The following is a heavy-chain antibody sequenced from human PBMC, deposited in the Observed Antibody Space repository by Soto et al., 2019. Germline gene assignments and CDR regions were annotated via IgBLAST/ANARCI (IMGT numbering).Heavy chain of an antibody. CDR1: GSSFSSDDYY. D-gene: IGHD3-22*01. V-gene: IGHV4-30-4*01. J-gene: IGHJ4*02. Sequence: QVQLQESGPGLVKPSQTLSLICTVSGSSFSSDDYYWTWIRQPPGKGLEWLGYIHYSGSTFYTPSPXXXHXXSMDTSKNQLALKVTSVTAADTAVYYWASIGYDRSGDYNVYWGLGTLVTVSS. CDR3: ASIGYDRSGDYNVY. CDR2: IHYSGST.